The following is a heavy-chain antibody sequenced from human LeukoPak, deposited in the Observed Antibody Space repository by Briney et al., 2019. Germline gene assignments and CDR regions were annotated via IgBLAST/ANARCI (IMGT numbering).Heavy chain of an antibody. CDR3: ASGSGSYCSDY. J-gene: IGHJ4*02. D-gene: IGHD3-10*01. Sequence: SVKVSCKASEYTVFGYYMYWLRQPPGQGLGWMGWINPNSGGTTYAQKFQGRVTMTRDTSINTAYMELSSLRYDDTAVYFCASGSGSYCSDYWGQGTLVTLSS. V-gene: IGHV1-2*02. CDR1: EYTVFGYY. CDR2: INPNSGGT.